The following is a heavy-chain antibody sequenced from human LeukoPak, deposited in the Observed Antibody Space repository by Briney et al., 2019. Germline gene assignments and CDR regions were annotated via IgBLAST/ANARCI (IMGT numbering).Heavy chain of an antibody. D-gene: IGHD3-10*01. J-gene: IGHJ4*02. CDR3: ARDRRLWFGNYFDY. V-gene: IGHV1-69*04. CDR1: GGTFSSYA. CDR2: IIPILGIA. Sequence: SVTVSCKASGGTFSSYAISWVRQAPGQGLEWMGRIIPILGIANYAQKFQGRVTITADKSTSTAYMELSSLRSEDTAVYYCARDRRLWFGNYFDYWGQGTLVTVSS.